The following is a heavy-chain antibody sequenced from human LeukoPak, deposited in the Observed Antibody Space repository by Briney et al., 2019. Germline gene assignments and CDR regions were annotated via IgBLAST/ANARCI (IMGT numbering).Heavy chain of an antibody. D-gene: IGHD1-20*01. Sequence: ASVKVSCKASGYTFTDCYMHWVRQAPGQGREWMGWINPNSGGTKFAQKFQGRVTMTRDTSINTAYMELSRLTYDDTAVYYCAGLPRYNWNEPLDYWGQGTLVTVSS. CDR1: GYTFTDCY. CDR3: AGLPRYNWNEPLDY. V-gene: IGHV1-2*02. CDR2: INPNSGGT. J-gene: IGHJ4*02.